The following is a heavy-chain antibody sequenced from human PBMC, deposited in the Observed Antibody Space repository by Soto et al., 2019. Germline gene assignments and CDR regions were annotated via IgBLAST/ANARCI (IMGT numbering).Heavy chain of an antibody. CDR2: TYYRSKWYN. CDR1: GDNVSSNSAA. D-gene: IGHD7-27*01. J-gene: IGHJ3*02. CDR3: ARDSLGLGTLRGVGAFDI. Sequence: PSQTRSLTCAISGDNVSSNSAAWNWIRQSPSRGLEWLGRTYYRSKWYNDYAVSVKSRITINPDTSKNQFSLQLNSVTPEDTAVYYCARDSLGLGTLRGVGAFDIWGQGTMVTVSS. V-gene: IGHV6-1*01.